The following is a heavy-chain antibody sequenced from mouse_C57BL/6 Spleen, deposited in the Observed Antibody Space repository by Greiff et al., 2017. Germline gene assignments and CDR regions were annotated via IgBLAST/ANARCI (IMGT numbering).Heavy chain of an antibody. Sequence: EVKVVESEGGLVQPGSSMKLSCTASGFTFSDYYMAWVRQVPEKGLEWVANINYDGSSTYYLDSLKSRFIISRDNAKNILYLQMSSLKSEDTATYYCAREDWYFDVWGTGTTVTVSS. J-gene: IGHJ1*03. V-gene: IGHV5-16*01. CDR2: INYDGSST. CDR1: GFTFSDYY. CDR3: AREDWYFDV.